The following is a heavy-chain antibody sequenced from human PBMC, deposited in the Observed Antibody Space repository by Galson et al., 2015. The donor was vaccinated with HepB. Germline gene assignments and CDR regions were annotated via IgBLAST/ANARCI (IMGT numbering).Heavy chain of an antibody. V-gene: IGHV3-64D*06. Sequence: SLRLSCAASGFTFSSYAMHWVRQAPGKGLEYVSAISSNGGSTYYADSVKGRFTISRDNSKNTLYLQMSSLGAEDTAVYYCVKGERPGIAAVLFDPWGQGTLVTVSS. D-gene: IGHD6-13*01. J-gene: IGHJ5*02. CDR1: GFTFSSYA. CDR2: ISSNGGST. CDR3: VKGERPGIAAVLFDP.